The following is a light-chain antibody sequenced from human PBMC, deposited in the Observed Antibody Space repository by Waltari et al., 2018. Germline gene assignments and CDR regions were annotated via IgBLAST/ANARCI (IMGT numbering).Light chain of an antibody. Sequence: SYALTQPPALSVSPGETATITCSGENLESKFVYWYQQKAGQSPGLVVFQDNKRPSGIPGRFSGSNCGNTAALIIRGSQAMDEADYYCQAWDSGSYVVFGGGTKLTVL. CDR3: QAWDSGSYVV. CDR2: QDN. J-gene: IGLJ2*01. V-gene: IGLV3-1*01. CDR1: NLESKF.